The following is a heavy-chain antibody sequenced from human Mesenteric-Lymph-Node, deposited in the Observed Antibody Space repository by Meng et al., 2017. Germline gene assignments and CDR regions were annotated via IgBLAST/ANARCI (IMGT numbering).Heavy chain of an antibody. CDR3: ARVSSGWDYFDY. CDR2: IYYSGST. CDR1: GGSVSSGGYY. D-gene: IGHD6-19*01. Sequence: QVPLQESRPGLVKPSQTLSLNCTVSGGSVSSGGYYWTWIRQHPGKGLEWFGHIYYSGSTFYNPSLKRRVIISIDTSKNQFSLNLRSVTAADTAVYYCARVSSGWDYFDYWGQGTLVTVSS. V-gene: IGHV4-31*03. J-gene: IGHJ4*02.